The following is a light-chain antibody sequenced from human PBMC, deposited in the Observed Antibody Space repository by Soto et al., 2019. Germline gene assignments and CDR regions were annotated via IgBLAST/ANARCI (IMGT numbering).Light chain of an antibody. CDR1: QGISSY. CDR2: AAS. Sequence: IQLTQSPSSLSASVGDRVSITCRASQGISSYLAWYQQKPRRAPKLLICAASTLQTGVPSRFSGSGSGTDFTLTINSLQPEDFATYYCQQAYSFPITFGQGTRLEIK. CDR3: QQAYSFPIT. J-gene: IGKJ5*01. V-gene: IGKV1-9*01.